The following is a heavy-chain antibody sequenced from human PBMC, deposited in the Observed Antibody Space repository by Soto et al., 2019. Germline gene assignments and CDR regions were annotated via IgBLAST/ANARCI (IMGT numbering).Heavy chain of an antibody. CDR3: ARGVSPIFGVVISLDWFDP. V-gene: IGHV4-34*01. Sequence: SETLSLTCAVYGGSFSGYYWSWIRQPPGKGLEWIGEINHSGSTNYNPSLKSRVTISVDTSKNQFSLKLSSVTAADTAVYYCARGVSPIFGVVISLDWFDPWGQGTLVTVSS. CDR2: INHSGST. J-gene: IGHJ5*02. D-gene: IGHD3-3*01. CDR1: GGSFSGYY.